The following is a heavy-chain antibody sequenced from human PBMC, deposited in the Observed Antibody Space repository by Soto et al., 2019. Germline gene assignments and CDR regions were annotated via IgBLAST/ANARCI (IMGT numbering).Heavy chain of an antibody. Sequence: QVQMQESGPGLLKPSPTLSLTCSVSGGSISGGDYSWSWIRQPPGKGLEWIGYKFYSGSTDYNPSLKSRVTLSVDTSTNQFSLKLSSVTAADTAVYYCGRGLRLCSGGSCYSGSYYFDYWGQGTLVTVSS. D-gene: IGHD2-15*01. CDR2: KFYSGST. J-gene: IGHJ4*02. CDR1: GGSISGGDYS. V-gene: IGHV4-30-4*01. CDR3: GRGLRLCSGGSCYSGSYYFDY.